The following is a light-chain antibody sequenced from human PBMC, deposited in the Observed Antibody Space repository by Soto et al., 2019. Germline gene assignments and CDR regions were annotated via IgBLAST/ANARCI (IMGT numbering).Light chain of an antibody. CDR3: SSYAGTKTLV. CDR2: EVS. V-gene: IGLV2-8*01. Sequence: QSALTQPPSASGSLGQSVTISCTGTLTDIGTYYYVSWYQQHPGKAPKLIIYEVSERPSGVPDRFSGSKSGNTASLTVSGLQAGDEADYYCSSYAGTKTLVFGGGTKLTVL. J-gene: IGLJ2*01. CDR1: LTDIGTYYY.